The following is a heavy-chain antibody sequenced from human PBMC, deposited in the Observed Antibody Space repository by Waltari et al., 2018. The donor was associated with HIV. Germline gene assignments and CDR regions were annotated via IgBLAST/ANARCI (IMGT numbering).Heavy chain of an antibody. CDR1: EYA. V-gene: IGHV3-9*01. J-gene: IGHJ4*02. CDR2: VNWNSANI. CDR3: AKATSSITIFGIVSGYFDY. D-gene: IGHD3-3*01. Sequence: EYAMHWVRKAPEKGLEWVSCVNWNSANIGYADSVKGRFTISRDNAKNSLYLQMNSLRPEDTALYYCAKATSSITIFGIVSGYFDYWGQGTLVTVSS.